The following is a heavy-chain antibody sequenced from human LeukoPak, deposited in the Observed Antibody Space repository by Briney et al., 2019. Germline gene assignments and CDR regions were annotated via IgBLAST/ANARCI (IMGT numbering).Heavy chain of an antibody. Sequence: GGSLRLSCSASGFTFSSYPMNWVRQAPGRGLEWVSYISGSDSTRSYADSVKGRFTISRDNAKSSLSLQMNSLRAEDTAVYYCARRAAASHLDGFDIWGQGTLITVSS. V-gene: IGHV3-48*03. CDR1: GFTFSSYP. CDR2: ISGSDSTR. D-gene: IGHD6-13*01. CDR3: ARRAAASHLDGFDI. J-gene: IGHJ3*02.